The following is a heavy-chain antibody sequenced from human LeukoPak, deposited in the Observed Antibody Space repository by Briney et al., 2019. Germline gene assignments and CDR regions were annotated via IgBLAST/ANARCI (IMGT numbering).Heavy chain of an antibody. CDR2: ISAYNGNT. J-gene: IGHJ4*02. CDR1: GYTCTSYG. V-gene: IGHV1-18*01. Sequence: ASAKLSCKASGYTCTSYGISWVRQAPGQGLEWMGWISAYNGNTNYAQKLQGRVTMTTDTSTSTAYMELRSLRSDDTAVYYCARNGATTTWPDYWGQGTLVTVSS. CDR3: ARNGATTTWPDY. D-gene: IGHD4-17*01.